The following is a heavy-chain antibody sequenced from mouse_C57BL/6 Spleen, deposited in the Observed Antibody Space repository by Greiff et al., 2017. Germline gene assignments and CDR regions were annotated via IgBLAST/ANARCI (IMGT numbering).Heavy chain of an antibody. Sequence: VQLQQSGPELVKPGASVKISCKASGYSFTDYNMNWVKQSPGKSLEWIGVINPNYGTTSYNQKFKGKATLTVDQSSSTAYMQLNSLTSEATAVYYGARETGVSTTVGEGYCDVWGTGTTVTVSS. J-gene: IGHJ1*03. CDR1: GYSFTDYN. D-gene: IGHD1-1*01. CDR2: INPNYGTT. CDR3: ARETGVSTTVGEGYCDV. V-gene: IGHV1-39*01.